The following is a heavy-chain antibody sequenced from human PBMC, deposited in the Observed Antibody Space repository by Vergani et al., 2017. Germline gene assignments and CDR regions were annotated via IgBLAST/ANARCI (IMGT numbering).Heavy chain of an antibody. V-gene: IGHV3-21*01. CDR3: ARDTTYYYDSSGSHSTIGAFDY. CDR1: GFTFSSYS. CDR2: ISSSSSYI. Sequence: EVQLVESGGGLVKPGGSLRLSCAASGFTFSSYSMNWVRQAPGKGLEWVSSISSSSSYIYYADSVKGRFTISRDNAKNSLYLQMNSLRAEGTAVYYCARDTTYYYDSSGSHSTIGAFDYWGQGTLVTVSS. J-gene: IGHJ4*02. D-gene: IGHD3-22*01.